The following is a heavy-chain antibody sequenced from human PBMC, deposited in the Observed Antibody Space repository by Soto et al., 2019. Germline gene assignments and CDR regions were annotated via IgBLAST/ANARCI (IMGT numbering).Heavy chain of an antibody. D-gene: IGHD6-19*01. V-gene: IGHV3-9*01. CDR3: AKDGGYSSGRYGA. CDR2: ISWNSGSI. J-gene: IGHJ5*02. Sequence: DVQLVESGGGLVQPGRSLRLSCAASGFTFDDYAMHWVRQAPGKGLEWVSGISWNSGSIGYADSVKGRFTISRDNAKNCLYLKMNSLSAGDTALYYCAKDGGYSSGRYGAWGQGTLVTVSS. CDR1: GFTFDDYA.